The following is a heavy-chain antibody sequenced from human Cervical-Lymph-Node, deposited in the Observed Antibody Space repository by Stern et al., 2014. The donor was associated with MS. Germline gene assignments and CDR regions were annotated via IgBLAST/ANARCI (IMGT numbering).Heavy chain of an antibody. Sequence: VQLVQSGPEVKRPGESLKISCQASGYTFTSYWIGWVRQMPGKGLEWIAIIFPGGSDIRYSPSFQGQVTISADKSSSTAYLQWNNLKASDTAIYYCARQRYFEYWGQGTLVTVSS. J-gene: IGHJ4*02. CDR1: GYTFTSYW. CDR2: IFPGGSDI. CDR3: ARQRYFEY. V-gene: IGHV5-51*01.